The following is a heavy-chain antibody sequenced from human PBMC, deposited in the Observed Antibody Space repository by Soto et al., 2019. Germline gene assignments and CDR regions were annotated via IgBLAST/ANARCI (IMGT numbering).Heavy chain of an antibody. V-gene: IGHV3-30*18. J-gene: IGHJ6*02. Sequence: QVQLVESGGGVVQPGRSLRLSCGASGFNFSSYGMHWVRQAPGKGLEWVAVILYDGNNKDYADSVKGRFTISRDNSKNTLYLQMNSLRAEDTAVFYCAKGLVGYVFGVQDYYFGMDVWGQGTTVTVSS. CDR2: ILYDGNNK. CDR3: AKGLVGYVFGVQDYYFGMDV. CDR1: GFNFSSYG. D-gene: IGHD1-26*01.